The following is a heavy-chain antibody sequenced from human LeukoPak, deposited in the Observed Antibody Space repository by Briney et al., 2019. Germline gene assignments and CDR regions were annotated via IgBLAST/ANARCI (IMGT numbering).Heavy chain of an antibody. Sequence: GGSLRLSCAASEFSVGSNYMTWVRQAPGKGLEWVANIKHDGSEKYYVDSVKGRFTIARDNAKNSLYLQMNSLRAEDTAVYYCVYSGDYEKGYWGQGTLVTVSS. CDR3: VYSGDYEKGY. V-gene: IGHV3-7*01. CDR1: EFSVGSNY. J-gene: IGHJ4*02. CDR2: IKHDGSEK. D-gene: IGHD4-17*01.